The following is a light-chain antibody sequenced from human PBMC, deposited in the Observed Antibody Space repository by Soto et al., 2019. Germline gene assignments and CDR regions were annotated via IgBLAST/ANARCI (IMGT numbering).Light chain of an antibody. CDR1: QSLTSDY. J-gene: IGKJ3*01. Sequence: EIVLTQSPGTLSLSPGERATLSCRASQSLTSDYLAWYQQKPGQTPRLLIHGASSRATGIPDRFSGSGSGTDFTLTISSLEPEDFAVYYCQQRSNWATFGPGTKVDIK. CDR2: GAS. V-gene: IGKV3D-20*02. CDR3: QQRSNWAT.